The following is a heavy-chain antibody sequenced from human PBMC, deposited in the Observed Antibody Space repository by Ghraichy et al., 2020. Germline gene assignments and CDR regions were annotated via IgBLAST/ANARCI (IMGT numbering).Heavy chain of an antibody. CDR3: AKDLDPSGSYYEARWYFDS. CDR2: ISGSGGST. J-gene: IGHJ4*02. CDR1: GFTFSSYT. Sequence: GGSLRLSCSASGFTFSSYTMCWVRQAPGKGLECVAAISGSGGSTYYADSVKGRFTISRDNSKHTLYLQMNSLRAEDTAVYYCAKDLDPSGSYYEARWYFDSWGQATLVTVSS. D-gene: IGHD1-26*01. V-gene: IGHV3-23*01.